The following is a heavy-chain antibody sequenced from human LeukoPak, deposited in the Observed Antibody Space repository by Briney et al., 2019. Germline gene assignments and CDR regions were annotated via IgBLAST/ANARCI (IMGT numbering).Heavy chain of an antibody. CDR1: GFTVSSNY. Sequence: GGSLRLSCAASGFTVSSNYMSWVRQAPGKGLEWVSVIYSGGSTYYADSVKGRFTISRDNSKNTLYLQMNSLRAEDTAVYYCARTLTFYDFWSGYYTRAWFDPWGQGTLVTVSS. CDR2: IYSGGST. CDR3: ARTLTFYDFWSGYYTRAWFDP. J-gene: IGHJ5*02. D-gene: IGHD3-3*01. V-gene: IGHV3-53*01.